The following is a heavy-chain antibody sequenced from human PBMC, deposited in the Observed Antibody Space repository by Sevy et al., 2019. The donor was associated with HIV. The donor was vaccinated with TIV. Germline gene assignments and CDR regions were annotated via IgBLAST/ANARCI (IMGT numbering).Heavy chain of an antibody. Sequence: GSLRLSCAASGFTFSSYAMHWVRQAPGKGLEWVAVISYDGSNKYYADSVKGRFTISRDNSKNTLYLQMNSLRAEDTAVYYCARVESGTSSGSNSYYYGMDVWGQGTTVTVSS. J-gene: IGHJ6*02. CDR2: ISYDGSNK. CDR3: ARVESGTSSGSNSYYYGMDV. D-gene: IGHD2-15*01. CDR1: GFTFSSYA. V-gene: IGHV3-30*04.